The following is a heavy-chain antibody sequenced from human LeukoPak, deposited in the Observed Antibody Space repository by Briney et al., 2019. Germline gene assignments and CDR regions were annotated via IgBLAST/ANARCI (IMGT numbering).Heavy chain of an antibody. V-gene: IGHV3-21*01. CDR3: ASCITMIEGDAFDI. CDR2: ISSSSYI. J-gene: IGHJ3*02. Sequence: GGSLRLSCSTSGFTFSNYAMSWVRQAPGKGLEWVSSISSSSYIYYADSVKGRFTISRDNAKNSLYLQMNSLRAEDTAVYYCASCITMIEGDAFDIWGQGAMVTVSS. CDR1: GFTFSNYA. D-gene: IGHD3-22*01.